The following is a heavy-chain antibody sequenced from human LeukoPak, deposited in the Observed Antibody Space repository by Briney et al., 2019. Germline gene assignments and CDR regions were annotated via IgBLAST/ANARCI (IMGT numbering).Heavy chain of an antibody. J-gene: IGHJ4*02. D-gene: IGHD3-22*01. V-gene: IGHV3-23*01. CDR3: AKGRVTMIVVVTPFDH. Sequence: GSLRLSCAASGFTFSSYGMSWVRQAPGKGLEWVSAISGSGGSTYYADSVKGRFTVSRDNSKNTLYLQMNSLRAEDTAVYYCAKGRVTMIVVVTPFDHWGQGSLVTVSS. CDR2: ISGSGGST. CDR1: GFTFSSYG.